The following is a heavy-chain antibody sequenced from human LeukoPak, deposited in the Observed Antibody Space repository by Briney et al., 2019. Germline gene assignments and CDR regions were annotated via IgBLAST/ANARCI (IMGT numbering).Heavy chain of an antibody. D-gene: IGHD3-10*01. J-gene: IGHJ4*02. V-gene: IGHV1-2*02. CDR2: INPNSGGT. CDR3: ARANPYDNKGYSPELRY. CDR1: GYTFTGYY. Sequence: GASVKVSCKASGYTFTGYYMHWVGQAPGQGLKWMGWINPNSGGTNHAQKFQGRVTMTRDTSIRTAYMDLTRLTSDDAAVYYCARANPYDNKGYSPELRYWGQGTLVTVSS.